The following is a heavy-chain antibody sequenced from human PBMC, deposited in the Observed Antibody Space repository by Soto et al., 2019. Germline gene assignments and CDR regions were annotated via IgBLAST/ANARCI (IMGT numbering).Heavy chain of an antibody. CDR1: GFTFSSYS. J-gene: IGHJ6*02. V-gene: IGHV3-48*02. Sequence: GGSLRLSCAASGFTFSSYSMNWVRQAPGKGLEWVSYISSSSSTIYYADSVKGRFTISRDNAKNSLYLQMNSLRDEDTAVYYCARDLKAVNYDSSGYDYYYGMDVWGQGTTVTVSS. D-gene: IGHD3-22*01. CDR2: ISSSSSTI. CDR3: ARDLKAVNYDSSGYDYYYGMDV.